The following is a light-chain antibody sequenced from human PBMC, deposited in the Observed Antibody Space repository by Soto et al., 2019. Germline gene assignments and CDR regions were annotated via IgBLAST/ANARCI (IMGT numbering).Light chain of an antibody. V-gene: IGKV3-15*01. J-gene: IGKJ2*01. CDR3: HQYDDGPYT. Sequence: EIVMTQSPATLSVSPGERATLSCRASQSVSSNEAWYQQIPGQTPRLLIYGASTRATGIPVRFSGSGSGTEFTLTISSLQSEDFAVYYCHQYDDGPYTFGQGTKVEI. CDR1: QSVSSN. CDR2: GAS.